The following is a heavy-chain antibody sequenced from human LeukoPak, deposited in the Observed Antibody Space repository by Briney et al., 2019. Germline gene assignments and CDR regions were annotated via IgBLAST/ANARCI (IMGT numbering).Heavy chain of an antibody. Sequence: SETLSLTCTVSGGSVSSVAYYWSWIRQPPGKGLEWIGNISYSGSTDYNPSLKSRVTISADTPKNQFSLRLSSVTAADTAVYYCARVVLTYTTRWSEFFHLWGQGTLVTVSS. CDR3: ARVVLTYTTRWSEFFHL. V-gene: IGHV4-61*08. CDR2: ISYSGST. D-gene: IGHD2-15*01. CDR1: GGSVSSVAYY. J-gene: IGHJ1*01.